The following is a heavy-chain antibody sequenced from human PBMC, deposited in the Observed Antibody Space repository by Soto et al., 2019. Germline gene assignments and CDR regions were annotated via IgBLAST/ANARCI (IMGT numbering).Heavy chain of an antibody. V-gene: IGHV3-9*01. CDR3: AKGITIAAAGTGIDY. J-gene: IGHJ4*02. CDR1: GFTFVDYA. D-gene: IGHD6-13*01. CDR2: ISWNSGSI. Sequence: GGSLRLSCAASGFTFVDYAMHWVRQAPGKGLEWVSGISWNSGSIGYADSVKGRFTISRDNAKNSLYLQMNSLRAEDTALYYCAKGITIAAAGTGIDYWGQGTLVTVSS.